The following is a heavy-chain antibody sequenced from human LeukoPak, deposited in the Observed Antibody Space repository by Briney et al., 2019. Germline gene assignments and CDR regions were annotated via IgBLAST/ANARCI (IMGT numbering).Heavy chain of an antibody. CDR2: INHSGST. Sequence: SETLSLTCAVYGGSFSGYYWSWIRQPPGKGLEWIGEINHSGSTNYNPSLKSRVTISVYTCKNHFSLKLSSVTAADTAVYYCAREGVAARFRRFDPWGQGTLVTVSS. D-gene: IGHD6-6*01. J-gene: IGHJ5*02. CDR3: AREGVAARFRRFDP. V-gene: IGHV4-34*01. CDR1: GGSFSGYY.